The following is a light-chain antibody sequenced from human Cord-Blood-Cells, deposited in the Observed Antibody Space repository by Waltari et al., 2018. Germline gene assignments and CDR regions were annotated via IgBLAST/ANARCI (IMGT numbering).Light chain of an antibody. Sequence: QSALTQPASVSGSPGQSITISCTGTSSDVGSYNLVSWYQQHPGQAPKPMIYEGSKPPSGVSNRFSGSKSGNTASLTISGLQAEDEADYYCCSYAGSSTWVFGGGTKLTVL. V-gene: IGLV2-23*01. J-gene: IGLJ3*02. CDR3: CSYAGSSTWV. CDR1: SSDVGSYNL. CDR2: EGS.